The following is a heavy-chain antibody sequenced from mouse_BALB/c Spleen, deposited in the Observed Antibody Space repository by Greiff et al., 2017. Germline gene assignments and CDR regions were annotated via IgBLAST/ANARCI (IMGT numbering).Heavy chain of an antibody. CDR2: ISYSGST. J-gene: IGHJ4*01. CDR3: ARGHYAMDY. V-gene: IGHV3-2*02. CDR1: GYSITSDYA. Sequence: EVKLMESGPGLVKPSQSLSLTCTVTGYSITSDYAWNWIRQFPGNKLEWMGYISYSGSTSYNPSLKSRISITRDTSKNQFFLQLNSVTTEDTATYYCARGHYAMDYWGQGTSVTVSS.